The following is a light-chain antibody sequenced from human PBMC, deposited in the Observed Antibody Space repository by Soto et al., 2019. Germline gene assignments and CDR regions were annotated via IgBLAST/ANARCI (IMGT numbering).Light chain of an antibody. J-gene: IGLJ2*01. V-gene: IGLV1-44*01. Sequence: QSVLTQPPSASGTPGQRVTISCSGSSSNIGSNTVNWYQQLPGTAPKLLTYGSNQRPSGVPDRFSGSKSGTSASLAISGLQSEDESDYYCAAWDDTLNGPVFGGGTKLTVL. CDR3: AAWDDTLNGPV. CDR2: GSN. CDR1: SSNIGSNT.